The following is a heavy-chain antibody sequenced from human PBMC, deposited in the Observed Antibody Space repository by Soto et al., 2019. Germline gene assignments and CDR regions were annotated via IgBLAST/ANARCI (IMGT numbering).Heavy chain of an antibody. CDR2: ISHDGSDK. CDR3: AKENQHLVHDY. D-gene: IGHD6-13*01. J-gene: IGHJ4*02. V-gene: IGHV3-30*18. Sequence: QVQLVESGGGVVRPGRSLRLTCAASGFTFRNYGMHWVRQAPGKGLEWVAVISHDGSDKYYADSMKGRFIISRDNSENTLFLNMNRLKPEDTGVYYCAKENQHLVHDYWGQGTLVTVSS. CDR1: GFTFRNYG.